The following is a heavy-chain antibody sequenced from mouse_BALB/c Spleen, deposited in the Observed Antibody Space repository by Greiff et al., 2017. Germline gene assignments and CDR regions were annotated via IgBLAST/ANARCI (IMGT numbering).Heavy chain of an antibody. J-gene: IGHJ2*01. CDR2: IYAGNSDT. V-gene: IGHV1-5*01. CDR3: ASVYSNPNRFDY. D-gene: IGHD2-5*01. Sequence: EVQLQQSGTVLARPGASVKMSCKASGYSFTSYWMHWVKQRPGQGLEWIGAIYAGNSDTSYNQKFKGRAKLAAVTSASTAYMALSSLTNEDSAVYYCASVYSNPNRFDYWGQGTTLTAAS. CDR1: GYSFTSYW.